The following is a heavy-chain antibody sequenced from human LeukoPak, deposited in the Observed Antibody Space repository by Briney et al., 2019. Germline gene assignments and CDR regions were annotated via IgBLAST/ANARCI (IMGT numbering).Heavy chain of an antibody. CDR2: IYYSGST. CDR1: GGSISSYY. D-gene: IGHD2-15*01. CDR3: ARQHRYCSGGSCYLIDS. Sequence: SETLSLTCTVSGGSISSYYWSWIRQPPGKGLEWIGYIYYSGSTNYNPSLKSRVTISVDTSKNQFSLKLSSVTAADTAVYYCARQHRYCSGGSCYLIDSSGQGTLVTVSS. V-gene: IGHV4-59*08. J-gene: IGHJ4*02.